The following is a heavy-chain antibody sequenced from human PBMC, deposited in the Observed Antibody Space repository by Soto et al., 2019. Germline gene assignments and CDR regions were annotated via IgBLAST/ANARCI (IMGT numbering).Heavy chain of an antibody. V-gene: IGHV3-74*01. J-gene: IGHJ4*02. Sequence: EVQLVESGGGLVQPGGSLRLSCAASGFTFSTYWMHWVRQVPGEGLEWVSRINGDGSRTNYADTVRGRFTISRDNTRNTLYLQMNSLRAEDSAVYYCGRAPGGTGIVDYWGQGTLVTVSS. CDR2: INGDGSRT. CDR1: GFTFSTYW. D-gene: IGHD7-27*01. CDR3: GRAPGGTGIVDY.